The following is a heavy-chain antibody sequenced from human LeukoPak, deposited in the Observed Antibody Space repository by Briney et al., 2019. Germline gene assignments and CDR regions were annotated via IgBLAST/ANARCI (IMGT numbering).Heavy chain of an antibody. CDR2: INSDGSST. CDR1: GFTFSSYW. J-gene: IGHJ4*02. CDR3: ARDRIDYGDLPADY. Sequence: GGSLRLSCAASGFTFSSYWMHWVRQAPGKGLVWVSRINSDGSSTNYADSVKGRFTISRDNAKNSLYLQMNSLRAEDTAVYYCARDRIDYGDLPADYWGQGTLVTVSS. D-gene: IGHD4-17*01. V-gene: IGHV3-74*01.